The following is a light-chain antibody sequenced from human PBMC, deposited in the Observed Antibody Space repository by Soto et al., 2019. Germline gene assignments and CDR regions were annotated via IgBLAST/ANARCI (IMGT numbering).Light chain of an antibody. CDR1: QSISSY. CDR2: AAS. J-gene: IGKJ5*01. CDR3: QQSYSTPHT. Sequence: DIQMTQSPSSLSASVGDRVTITCRASQSISSYLNWYQQKPGKAPKLLIHAASSLQSGVPSSFSGSGSGTALTLTISSLQPEDFATYYCQQSYSTPHTFGQGKRLEIK. V-gene: IGKV1-39*01.